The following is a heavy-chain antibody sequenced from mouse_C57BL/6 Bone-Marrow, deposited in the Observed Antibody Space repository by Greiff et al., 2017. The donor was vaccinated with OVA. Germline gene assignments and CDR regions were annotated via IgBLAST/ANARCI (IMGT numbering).Heavy chain of an antibody. CDR1: GYSITSGYY. D-gene: IGHD2-3*01. J-gene: IGHJ4*01. CDR2: ISYDGSN. Sequence: EVQLQESGPGLVKPSQSLSLTCSVTGYSITSGYYWNWIRQSPGNKLEWMVYISYDGSNNYNPSLKNRISITRDTSKNQFFLKLNSVTTEDTATYYCARWLLRAMDYWGQGTSVTVSS. CDR3: ARWLLRAMDY. V-gene: IGHV3-6*01.